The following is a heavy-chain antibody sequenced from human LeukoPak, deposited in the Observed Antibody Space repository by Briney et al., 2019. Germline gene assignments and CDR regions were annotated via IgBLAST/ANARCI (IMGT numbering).Heavy chain of an antibody. CDR1: GYTFTGHY. Sequence: ASVKVSCKAAGYTFTGHYMHWVRQAPGQGLEWMGRINPNSGGTNYAQKFQGRVTMTRDTSISTAYMELSRLRSDDTAVYYCVLYDSSGYYYFDYWGQGTLVTVSS. V-gene: IGHV1-2*06. CDR3: VLYDSSGYYYFDY. D-gene: IGHD3-22*01. CDR2: INPNSGGT. J-gene: IGHJ4*02.